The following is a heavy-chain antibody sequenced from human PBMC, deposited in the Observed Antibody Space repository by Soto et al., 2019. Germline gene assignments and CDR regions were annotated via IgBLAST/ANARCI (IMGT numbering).Heavy chain of an antibody. Sequence: QVQLVQSGAEVKKPGASVKVSCKASGYTFTSYDINWVRQATGQGLEWMGWMNPNSGNTGYAQKFRGRVTMTRNTSISTAYMERSSLRSEDTAVYYCARERPGTTSMDVWGQGTTVTVSS. CDR2: MNPNSGNT. CDR3: ARERPGTTSMDV. J-gene: IGHJ6*02. V-gene: IGHV1-8*01. D-gene: IGHD1-1*01. CDR1: GYTFTSYD.